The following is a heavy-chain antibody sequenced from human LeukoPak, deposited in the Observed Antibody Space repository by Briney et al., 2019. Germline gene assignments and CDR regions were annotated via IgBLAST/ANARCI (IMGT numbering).Heavy chain of an antibody. J-gene: IGHJ4*02. CDR2: INGDSGST. V-gene: IGHV3-43*02. CDR3: AKDGACYASGRLFPSFDY. Sequence: GSVRVSCAASGFTFDDYAMHWVRQAPGQGLEWVGRINGDSGSTYYADCVKGRFTISRDNSKNSLYLQMNSLRAEDTALYYCAKDGACYASGRLFPSFDYWGQGTLVTVSS. D-gene: IGHD3-10*01. CDR1: GFTFDDYA.